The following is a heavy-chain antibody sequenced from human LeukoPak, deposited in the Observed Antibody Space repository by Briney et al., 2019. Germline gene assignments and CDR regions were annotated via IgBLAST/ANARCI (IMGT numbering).Heavy chain of an antibody. CDR2: INPDGSTT. CDR3: ANPFLYTAGYSSSWYDEYFQH. Sequence: GGSLRLSCAASGFTFSSYWMHWVRQAPEKGLVWVSRINPDGSTTTYADSVKGRFTISRDNSKNTLYLQMNSLRAEDTAVYYCANPFLYTAGYSSSWYDEYFQHWGQGTLVTVSS. D-gene: IGHD6-13*01. V-gene: IGHV3-74*01. J-gene: IGHJ1*01. CDR1: GFTFSSYW.